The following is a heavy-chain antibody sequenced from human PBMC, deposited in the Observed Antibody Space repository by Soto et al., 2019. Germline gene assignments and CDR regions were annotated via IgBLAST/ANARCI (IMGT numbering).Heavy chain of an antibody. CDR2: TYYSSKWYN. J-gene: IGHJ5*02. D-gene: IGHD2-8*01. CDR1: GDSVSSNSVT. Sequence: QVQLQQSGPGLVQPSQTLSLTCAISGDSVSSNSVTWNWIRQSPSRGLEWLGRTYYSSKWYNEYAESVNSRXXIXPGXSKNQFSLYLNSVTPEDTAVYFCARATHGAHWFDPWGQGTLVTVSS. CDR3: ARATHGAHWFDP. V-gene: IGHV6-1*01.